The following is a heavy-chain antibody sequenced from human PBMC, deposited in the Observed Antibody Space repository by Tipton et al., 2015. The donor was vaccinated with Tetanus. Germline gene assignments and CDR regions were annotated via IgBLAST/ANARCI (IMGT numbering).Heavy chain of an antibody. V-gene: IGHV3-23*01. CDR1: GFMFSSYT. J-gene: IGHJ4*02. Sequence: SLRLSCAASGFMFSSYTMSWVRQAPGKGLKCVSAIGGSGGASYYADSVKGRFTISRDNSKSTLYLQVHSLRVEDTAIYFCAKGRAAATYFFDYWGQGTPVTVSS. D-gene: IGHD6-25*01. CDR2: IGGSGGAS. CDR3: AKGRAAATYFFDY.